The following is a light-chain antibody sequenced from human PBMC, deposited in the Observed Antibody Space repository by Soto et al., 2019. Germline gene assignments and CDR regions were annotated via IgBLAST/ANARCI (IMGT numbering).Light chain of an antibody. V-gene: IGKV1-39*01. J-gene: IGKJ1*01. CDR1: QTISTY. CDR3: QQSFSTPRT. Sequence: DIQMTQSPSPLSASVGDRVTIPCRASQTISTYLNWYQQKPGKAPKLLIYGASSLQSGVPSRFSGSGSGTDVTLTISSLQPEDFGTYYSQQSFSTPRTFGKGTKVDIK. CDR2: GAS.